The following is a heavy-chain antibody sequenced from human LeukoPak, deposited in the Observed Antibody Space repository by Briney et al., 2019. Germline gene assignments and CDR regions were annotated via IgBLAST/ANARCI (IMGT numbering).Heavy chain of an antibody. CDR2: IRYEGNNK. Sequence: GGSLRLSCAAAGVSFSTYGMDWVRQAPGKGREWVTFIRYEGNNKYYADPVKAPFTISGDNSKNTLYLQMNSLKTEDTAVYYCGRANGGNMWRGHYFDYWGQGTLVTVSS. J-gene: IGHJ4*02. V-gene: IGHV3-30*02. D-gene: IGHD4-23*01. CDR1: GVSFSTYG. CDR3: GRANGGNMWRGHYFDY.